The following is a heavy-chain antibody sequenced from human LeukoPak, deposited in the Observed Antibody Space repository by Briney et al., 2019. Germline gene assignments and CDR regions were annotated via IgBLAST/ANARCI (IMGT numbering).Heavy chain of an antibody. J-gene: IGHJ4*02. V-gene: IGHV4-59*01. D-gene: IGHD2-15*01. CDR3: ARGFLGGYVDY. CDR2: IHFSGST. Sequence: PSETLSLTCTVSGASTSSYYWSWIRQPPGKGLEWIGFIHFSGSTEYNPSLKSRATISVDTSTNQFSLKLSSVTAADTAVYYCARGFLGGYVDYWGQGTLVPVSS. CDR1: GASTSSYY.